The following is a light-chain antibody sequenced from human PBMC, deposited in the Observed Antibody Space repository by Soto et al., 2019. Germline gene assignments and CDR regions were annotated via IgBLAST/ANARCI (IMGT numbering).Light chain of an antibody. CDR1: DIGIKS. J-gene: IGLJ2*01. CDR3: QVWYNGGDHPHVV. CDR2: EDS. V-gene: IGLV3-21*02. Sequence: SYELTQPPSASVSPGQSATISCAANDIGIKSAHWYQQKPGQDPVLVVHEDSDRPSGIHGRFSGSQFANTATLTISRVEAGDEAYYFCQVWYNGGDHPHVVFGGGTKLTVL.